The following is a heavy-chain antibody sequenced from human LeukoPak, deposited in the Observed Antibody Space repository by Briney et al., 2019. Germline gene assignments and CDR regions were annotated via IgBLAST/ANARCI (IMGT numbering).Heavy chain of an antibody. CDR1: GFSFSSYW. CDR3: ARLVGDVTTWDC. J-gene: IGHJ4*02. D-gene: IGHD1-26*01. CDR2: IKQDESEK. V-gene: IGHV3-7*03. Sequence: GGSLRLSCTASGFSFSSYWMSWVRQAPGKGLEWVASIKQDESEKYYVDSVKGRFTTSRDNAKSSLYLQMNALRGEDTAVYYCARLVGDVTTWDCWGQGTLVTVSS.